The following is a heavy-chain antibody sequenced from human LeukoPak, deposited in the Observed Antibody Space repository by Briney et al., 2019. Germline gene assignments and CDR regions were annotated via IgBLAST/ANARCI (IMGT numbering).Heavy chain of an antibody. Sequence: AGSLRLSCAASGFTVNSNYMSWVPQAPGKGLEWVSVIYSGGTTYYADSVKGRFTISRDNSKNTLYLQMNSLRAEDTAVYYCAGMYFSQYLQHWGQGTLVTVSS. CDR1: GFTVNSNY. CDR3: AGMYFSQYLQH. CDR2: IYSGGTT. J-gene: IGHJ1*01. V-gene: IGHV3-53*01. D-gene: IGHD1-14*01.